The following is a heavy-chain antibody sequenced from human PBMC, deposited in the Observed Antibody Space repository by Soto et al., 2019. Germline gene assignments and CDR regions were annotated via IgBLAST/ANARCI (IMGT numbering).Heavy chain of an antibody. D-gene: IGHD6-19*01. CDR2: ISNHGAER. J-gene: IGHJ4*02. Sequence: GGSLRLSCVASGFTFSNFALHWVRQAPGKGLEWVALISNHGAERLYADSVKGRFTISRDNSKNTLYLQMNSLRAEDTAVYYCARVPDIAVGFDYWGQGTLVTVSS. CDR1: GFTFSNFA. V-gene: IGHV3-30*03. CDR3: ARVPDIAVGFDY.